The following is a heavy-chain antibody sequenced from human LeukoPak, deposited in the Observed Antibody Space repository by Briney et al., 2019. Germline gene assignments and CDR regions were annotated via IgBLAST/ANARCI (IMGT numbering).Heavy chain of an antibody. Sequence: ASVKVSCKASGYTFTGYYMHWVRQAPGQGLEWMGWINHNSGGTNYAQKFQGRVTMTRDTSISTAYMELSRLRSDDTAVYYCARDPRRGGFDYWGQGTLVTVSS. V-gene: IGHV1-2*02. CDR3: ARDPRRGGFDY. CDR2: INHNSGGT. D-gene: IGHD3-10*01. J-gene: IGHJ4*02. CDR1: GYTFTGYY.